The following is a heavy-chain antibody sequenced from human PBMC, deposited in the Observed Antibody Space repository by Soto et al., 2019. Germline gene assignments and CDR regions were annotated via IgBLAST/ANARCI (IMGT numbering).Heavy chain of an antibody. CDR2: VSGSGHAS. Sequence: GGSLRLSCTASGFTFSTYALSWVRQAPGKGLEWVSAVSGSGHASDYAASVKGRYTISRDNSKNTLYLQMNSLRAEDTAVYYCVKGGLGNYYASGTPLFDYWGQGTLVTVSS. D-gene: IGHD3-10*01. J-gene: IGHJ4*02. CDR3: VKGGLGNYYASGTPLFDY. V-gene: IGHV3-23*01. CDR1: GFTFSTYA.